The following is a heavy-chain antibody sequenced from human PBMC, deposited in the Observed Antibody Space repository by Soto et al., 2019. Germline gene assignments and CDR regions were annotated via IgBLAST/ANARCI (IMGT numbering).Heavy chain of an antibody. Sequence: QLQLQLSGSGLVKPSQTLSLTCAVSGGSISSGTYSWSWIRQPPGKGLEWIGYIYHSGSTYYNSSLKSRVTMSVDRSKNQFSLKLSSVTAADTAVYYCARGHYGGKVDAFDIWGQGTMVTVSS. V-gene: IGHV4-30-2*01. CDR1: GGSISSGTYS. CDR3: ARGHYGGKVDAFDI. CDR2: IYHSGST. J-gene: IGHJ3*02. D-gene: IGHD2-15*01.